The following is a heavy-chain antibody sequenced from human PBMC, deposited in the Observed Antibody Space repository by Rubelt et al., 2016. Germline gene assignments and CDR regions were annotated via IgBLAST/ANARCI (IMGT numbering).Heavy chain of an antibody. CDR3: ARGNYYYGMDV. J-gene: IGHJ6*02. Sequence: QVQLQQWGAGLLKPSETLSLTCAVYGESFSGYYWTWIRQPPGKGLEWIGEINHSGSTNYNPSLKSRVTISVDKSKNQFSRRLSSVTAADTAVYYCARGNYYYGMDVWGQGTTVTVSS. CDR2: INHSGST. CDR1: GESFSGYY. V-gene: IGHV4-34*01.